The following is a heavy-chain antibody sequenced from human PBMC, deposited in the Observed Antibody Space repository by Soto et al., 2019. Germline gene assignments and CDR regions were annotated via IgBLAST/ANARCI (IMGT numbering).Heavy chain of an antibody. CDR2: IDPSDSQT. CDR3: ARHVNSYSNDYYYGMDV. V-gene: IGHV5-10-1*01. Sequence: PGESLKISCKGSGYSFAGYWITWVRQKPGKGLEWMGRIDPSDSQTYYSPSFRGHVTISVTKSISTAYLQWSSLKASDTAMYYCARHVNSYSNDYYYGMDVWGQGTTVTVSS. J-gene: IGHJ6*02. D-gene: IGHD4-4*01. CDR1: GYSFAGYW.